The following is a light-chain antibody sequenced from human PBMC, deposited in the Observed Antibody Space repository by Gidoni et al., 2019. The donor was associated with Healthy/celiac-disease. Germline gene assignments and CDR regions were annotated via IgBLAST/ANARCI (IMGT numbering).Light chain of an antibody. CDR3: QQLNSYPMEGS. CDR2: AAS. CDR1: QGISSY. J-gene: IGKJ2*04. V-gene: IGKV1-9*01. Sequence: DIQLTQSPSFLSASVGDRVTITCRASQGISSYLAWYQQKPGKAPKLLIYAASTLQSGVQSRFSGSGSGTEFTLTISSLQPEDFATYYCQQLNSYPMEGSFXQXTKLEIK.